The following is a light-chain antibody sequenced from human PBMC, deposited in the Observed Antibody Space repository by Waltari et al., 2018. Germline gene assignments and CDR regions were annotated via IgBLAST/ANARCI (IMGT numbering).Light chain of an antibody. J-gene: IGLJ2*01. CDR3: QVWDSSSDLVV. Sequence: SYVLTQPPSVSVAPGQTARITCGGNNIGSKSVHWYQQKPGQAPGLGVYDDSDRPSGILGRFSGANSGNTATQTISRVEAGDEADYYCQVWDSSSDLVVFGGGTKLTVL. V-gene: IGLV3-21*02. CDR2: DDS. CDR1: NIGSKS.